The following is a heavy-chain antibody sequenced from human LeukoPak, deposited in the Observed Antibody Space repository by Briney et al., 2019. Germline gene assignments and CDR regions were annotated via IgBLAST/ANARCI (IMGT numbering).Heavy chain of an antibody. CDR2: VSPGGYT. CDR1: GVSISDYY. Sequence: SENLSLTCAVSGVSISDYYWSWIRQSPGKGLEWIGEVSPGGYTNYNPSLRSRAIIAEDTSESQLSLRLTSVTAADTAVYYCARDLFGTDYYGDSAYYCALGYWGQGVLVTVSS. V-gene: IGHV4-34*01. CDR3: ARDLFGTDYYGDSAYYCALGY. J-gene: IGHJ4*02. D-gene: IGHD3-22*01.